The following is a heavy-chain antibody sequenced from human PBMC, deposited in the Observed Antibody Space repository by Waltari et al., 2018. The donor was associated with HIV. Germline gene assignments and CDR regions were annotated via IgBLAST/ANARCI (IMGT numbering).Heavy chain of an antibody. CDR1: GYSISSGYY. D-gene: IGHD3-3*01. J-gene: IGHJ4*02. V-gene: IGHV4-38-2*02. CDR3: ARGKSGTHVDY. Sequence: QVQLQESGPGLVKPSETLSLTCTVSGYSISSGYYWGWIRQPPGKGLEWIGSIYHSGSTYYNPSLKSRVTISVDTSKNQFSLKLSSVTAADTAVYYCARGKSGTHVDYWGQGTLVTVSS. CDR2: IYHSGST.